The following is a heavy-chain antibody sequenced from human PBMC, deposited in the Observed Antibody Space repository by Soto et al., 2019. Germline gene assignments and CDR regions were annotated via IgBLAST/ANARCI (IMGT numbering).Heavy chain of an antibody. Sequence: PSETLSLTCTVSGGSISSYYWSWIRQPPGKGLEWIGYIYYSGSTNYNPSLKSRVTISVDTSKNQFSLKLSSVTAADTAVYYCARVSSSSWYDFDYWGQGTLVTVSS. J-gene: IGHJ4*02. CDR1: GGSISSYY. CDR2: IYYSGST. D-gene: IGHD6-13*01. V-gene: IGHV4-59*01. CDR3: ARVSSSSWYDFDY.